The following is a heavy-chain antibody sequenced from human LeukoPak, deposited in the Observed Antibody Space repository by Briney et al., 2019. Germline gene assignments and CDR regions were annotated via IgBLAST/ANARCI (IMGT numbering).Heavy chain of an antibody. CDR1: GFTFCSYW. V-gene: IGHV3-7*01. CDR3: ARGAAMIVVVMAEYFQH. Sequence: GGSLRLSCAASGFTFCSYWMSWVRQAPGKGLEWVANIKQNGSEKYYVDSVKGRFTISRDNAKNSLYLQMNSLRAEDTAVYYCARGAAMIVVVMAEYFQHWGQGTLVTVSS. D-gene: IGHD3-22*01. J-gene: IGHJ1*01. CDR2: IKQNGSEK.